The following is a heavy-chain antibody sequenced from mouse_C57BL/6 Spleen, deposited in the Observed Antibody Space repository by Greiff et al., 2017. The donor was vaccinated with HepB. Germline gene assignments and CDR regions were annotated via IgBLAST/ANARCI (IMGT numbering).Heavy chain of an antibody. J-gene: IGHJ2*01. CDR1: GFNIKDDY. Sequence: VQLQQSGAELVRPGASVKLSCTASGFNIKDDYMHWVKQRPEQGLEWIGWVDPENGDTEYASKFQGKATITADTSSNPAYLQLSSLTSEDTAVYYCTTAHPYFDYWGQGTTLTVSS. V-gene: IGHV14-4*01. CDR2: VDPENGDT. CDR3: TTAHPYFDY.